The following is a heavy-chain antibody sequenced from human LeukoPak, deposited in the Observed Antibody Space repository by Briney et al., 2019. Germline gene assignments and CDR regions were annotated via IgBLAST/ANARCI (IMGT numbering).Heavy chain of an antibody. Sequence: GGSLRLSCGASGFTFSSYGMHWVRQAPGKGLEWVAFIRYDGSNKYYADSVKGRFTISRDNSKNTLYLQINSLRAEDTAVYYCAKVDNGVRGALDYWGQGTLVTVSS. J-gene: IGHJ4*02. CDR2: IRYDGSNK. CDR1: GFTFSSYG. CDR3: AKVDNGVRGALDY. D-gene: IGHD3-10*01. V-gene: IGHV3-30*02.